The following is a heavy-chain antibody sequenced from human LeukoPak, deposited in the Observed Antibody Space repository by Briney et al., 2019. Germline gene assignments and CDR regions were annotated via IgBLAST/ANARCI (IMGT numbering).Heavy chain of an antibody. CDR3: ARELDQLLVDNYGMDV. CDR1: GFTFSSYW. V-gene: IGHV3-7*01. CDR2: RKQDGSGK. D-gene: IGHD2-2*01. J-gene: IGHJ6*02. Sequence: GGSLRLSCAASGFTFSSYWMSWVRQAPGKGLEWEANRKQDGSGKYYVDSVKGRFTISRDNAKNSLYLQMNSLRAEDTAVYYCARELDQLLVDNYGMDVWGQGTTVTVSS.